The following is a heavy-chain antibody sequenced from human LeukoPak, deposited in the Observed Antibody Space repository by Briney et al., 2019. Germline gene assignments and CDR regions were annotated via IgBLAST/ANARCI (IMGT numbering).Heavy chain of an antibody. V-gene: IGHV3-66*04. D-gene: IGHD3-10*01. Sequence: GGSLRLSCAASGFTISSNYMSWVRQAPGKGLEWGSVIYSGGSTYYADSVKGRFTISRDNAKNSLYLQMNSLRAEGTAVYYCARHYSGGYYSFDYWGQGTLVTVSS. CDR1: GFTISSNY. J-gene: IGHJ4*02. CDR2: IYSGGST. CDR3: ARHYSGGYYSFDY.